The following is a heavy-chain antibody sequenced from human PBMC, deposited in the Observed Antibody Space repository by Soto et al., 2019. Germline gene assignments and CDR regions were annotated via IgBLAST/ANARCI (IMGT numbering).Heavy chain of an antibody. CDR2: IIPIFGTA. D-gene: IGHD3-3*01. CDR3: ASPSNFWSGYYTYYFDY. CDR1: GGTFSSYA. J-gene: IGHJ4*02. V-gene: IGHV1-69*01. Sequence: QVQLVQSGAEVKKPGASVKVSCKASGGTFSSYAISWVRQSPGQGLEWMGGIIPIFGTANYAQKFQGRVTITADESTSTAYMELSSLRSEDTAVYYCASPSNFWSGYYTYYFDYWGQGTLVTVSS.